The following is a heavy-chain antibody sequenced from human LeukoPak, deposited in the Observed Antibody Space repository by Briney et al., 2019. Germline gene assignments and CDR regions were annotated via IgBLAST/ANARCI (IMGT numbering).Heavy chain of an antibody. V-gene: IGHV4-38-2*02. CDR3: ARGGMVRGVTDY. J-gene: IGHJ4*02. D-gene: IGHD3-10*01. CDR2: IYHSGST. CDR1: GYSISSGYY. Sequence: PSETLSLTCTVSGYSISSGYYWGWIRQPPGKGLEWIGSIYHSGSTYYNPSLKSRVTISVDTSKNQFSLKLSSVTAADTAVYYCARGGMVRGVTDYWGQGTLVTVSS.